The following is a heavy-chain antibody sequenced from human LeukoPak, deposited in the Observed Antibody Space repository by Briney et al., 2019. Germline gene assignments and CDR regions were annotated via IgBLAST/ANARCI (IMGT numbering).Heavy chain of an antibody. CDR1: GFSFSLYS. V-gene: IGHV3-30*18. D-gene: IGHD3-22*01. Sequence: GESLRLSCVASGFSFSLYSMKWVRQAPGKGLEWVAVISYDGSNKYYADSVKGRFTISRDNSKNTLYLQMNSLRAEDTAVYYCAKDPPHHYYDSSGYPDYWGQGTLVTVSS. CDR2: ISYDGSNK. J-gene: IGHJ4*02. CDR3: AKDPPHHYYDSSGYPDY.